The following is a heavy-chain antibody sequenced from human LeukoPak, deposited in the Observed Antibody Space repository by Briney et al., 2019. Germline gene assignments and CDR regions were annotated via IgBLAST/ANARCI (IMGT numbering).Heavy chain of an antibody. CDR1: GGSISSSSYY. CDR2: INYRGNT. V-gene: IGHV4-39*01. J-gene: IGHJ6*03. CDR3: ARRFYYYYYYMDV. Sequence: SGTLSLTCTVSGGSISSSSYYWGWIRQPPGKGLDWIGIINYRGNTYYNPSLKSRVTISVDTSKNQFSLKLSSVTAADTAVYYCARRFYYYYYYMDVWGNGTTVTISS.